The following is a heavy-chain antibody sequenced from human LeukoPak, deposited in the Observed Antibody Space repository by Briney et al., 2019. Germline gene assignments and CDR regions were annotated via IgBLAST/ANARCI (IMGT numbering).Heavy chain of an antibody. CDR2: IYYSGST. D-gene: IGHD1-26*01. CDR1: GGSFSGYY. Sequence: PSETLSLTCAVYGGSFSGYYWSWIRQPPGKGLEWIGYIYYSGSTNYNPSLKSRVTISVDTSKNHFSLKLSSVTAADTAVYYCARGRSVGATILDFDSWGQGTLVTVSS. CDR3: ARGRSVGATILDFDS. V-gene: IGHV4-59*01. J-gene: IGHJ4*02.